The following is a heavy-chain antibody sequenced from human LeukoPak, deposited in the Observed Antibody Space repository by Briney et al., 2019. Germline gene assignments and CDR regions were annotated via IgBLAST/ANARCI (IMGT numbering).Heavy chain of an antibody. D-gene: IGHD1-26*01. CDR3: ASNAGD. V-gene: IGHV3-30-3*01. J-gene: IGHJ4*02. CDR2: ISFDGSNK. CDR1: GFTFNKYT. Sequence: GGSLRLSCAASGFTFNKYTFHWVRQAPGKGLEWVAVISFDGSNKYYADSVKGRFTISRDDSKNTLYLQLNSLRAEDTTVYYCASNAGDWGQGTLVTVSS.